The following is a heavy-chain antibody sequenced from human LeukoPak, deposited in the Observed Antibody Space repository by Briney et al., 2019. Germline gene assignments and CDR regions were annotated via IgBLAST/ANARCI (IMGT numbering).Heavy chain of an antibody. CDR3: ARGTTINNFDY. CDR2: ISRSGSST. J-gene: IGHJ4*02. D-gene: IGHD5-12*01. Sequence: GGSLRLSCAASGFTLSSYEMNWVRQAPGKGLEWVSYISRSGSSTHYVDSVKGRLTISRDNAKNSLYLQMNSLRAEDTAVYYCARGTTINNFDYWGQGTLVTVSA. CDR1: GFTLSSYE. V-gene: IGHV3-48*03.